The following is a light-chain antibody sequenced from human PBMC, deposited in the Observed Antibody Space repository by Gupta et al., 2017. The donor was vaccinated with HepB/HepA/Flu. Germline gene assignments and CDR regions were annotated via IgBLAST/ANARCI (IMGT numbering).Light chain of an antibody. CDR3: AAWDDGLNGLV. J-gene: IGLJ1*01. V-gene: IGLV1-47*01. CDR1: GSNIGSNF. Sequence: QSVLTQPPSASGTPGQRVTSSCSGSGSNIGSNFVFWYQQFPGTAPKFLIYGNNQRPSGVPDRFSGSKSGTSASLAISGRRSEDEADYFCAAWDDGLNGLVFGTGTTVTVL. CDR2: GNN.